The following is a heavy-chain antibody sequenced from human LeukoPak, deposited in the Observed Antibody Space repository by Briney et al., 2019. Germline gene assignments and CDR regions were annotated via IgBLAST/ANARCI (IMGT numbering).Heavy chain of an antibody. CDR2: IRGSGGST. Sequence: GESLTLSCSASGFTFSSYAMRWVRQAPGKGLEWVSAIRGSGGSTFYADSVKGRFTISRDNSKNTLYLQMNSLRAEDTAVYYCAKATGYCSSTSCYMGGFDYWGQGTLVTVSS. D-gene: IGHD2-2*02. CDR3: AKATGYCSSTSCYMGGFDY. J-gene: IGHJ4*02. CDR1: GFTFSSYA. V-gene: IGHV3-23*01.